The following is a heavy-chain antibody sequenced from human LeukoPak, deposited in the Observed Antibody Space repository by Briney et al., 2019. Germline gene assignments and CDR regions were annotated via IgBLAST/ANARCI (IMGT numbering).Heavy chain of an antibody. J-gene: IGHJ2*01. V-gene: IGHV1-46*01. D-gene: IGHD6-6*01. CDR1: GYTFTSYY. CDR3: ARDGTSIAARPSYSIWYFDL. Sequence: GASVKVSCKASGYTFTSYYMHWVRQAPGQGLEWMGIINPSGGSTSYAQKFQGRVTMTRDMSTSTVYMELSSLRSEDTAVYYCARDGTSIAARPSYSIWYFDLWGRGTLVTVSS. CDR2: INPSGGST.